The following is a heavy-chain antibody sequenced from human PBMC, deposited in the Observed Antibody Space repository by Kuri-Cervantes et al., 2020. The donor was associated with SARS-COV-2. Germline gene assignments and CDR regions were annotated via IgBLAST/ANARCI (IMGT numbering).Heavy chain of an antibody. CDR3: ARVVSLLYGDYYQDYFDY. J-gene: IGHJ4*02. D-gene: IGHD4-17*01. V-gene: IGHV3-30-3*01. Sequence: LSLTCAASGFTFSSYAMHWVRQAPGKGLEWVAVISYDGSNKYYADSVKGRFTISRDNSKNTLYLQMNSLRAEDTAVYYCARVVSLLYGDYYQDYFDYWGQGTLVTVSS. CDR2: ISYDGSNK. CDR1: GFTFSSYA.